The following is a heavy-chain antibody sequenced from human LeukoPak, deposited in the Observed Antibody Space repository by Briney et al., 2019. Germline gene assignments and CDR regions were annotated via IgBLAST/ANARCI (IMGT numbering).Heavy chain of an antibody. CDR2: FKTKYSQV. D-gene: IGHD4-11*01. Sequence: GGSLRLSCVASEFTFSDYAMNWVRQAPGKGLEWVSTFKTKYSQVYYAESVRGRFTISTDNSEKTVYLQMNSLRAEDTALYYCARSVPDYTRFDYWGQGALVTVSS. V-gene: IGHV3-23*05. CDR1: EFTFSDYA. CDR3: ARSVPDYTRFDY. J-gene: IGHJ4*02.